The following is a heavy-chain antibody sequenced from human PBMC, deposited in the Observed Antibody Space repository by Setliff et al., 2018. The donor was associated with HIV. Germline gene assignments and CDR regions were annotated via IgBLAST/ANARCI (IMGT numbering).Heavy chain of an antibody. V-gene: IGHV3-74*01. Sequence: GGSLRLSCGASGFTFSRYWMHWVRQTPGKGLVWVSRISSDGSDANYAESVRGRFTISRDNAKNTLYMQMNSLRAEDTAVYYCARPYTVWVYGMDVWGQGTTVTVSS. CDR1: GFTFSRYW. J-gene: IGHJ6*02. D-gene: IGHD2-8*01. CDR2: ISSDGSDA. CDR3: ARPYTVWVYGMDV.